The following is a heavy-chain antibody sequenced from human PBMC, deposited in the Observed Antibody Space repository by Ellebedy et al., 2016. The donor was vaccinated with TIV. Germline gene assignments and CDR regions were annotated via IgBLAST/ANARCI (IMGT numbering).Heavy chain of an antibody. Sequence: MPSETLSLTCGVSGDSINNDNYWSWVRQPPGRGLEWIGEVYQTGHTNYNPSLRSRITITVDKSKGQFSLTLRSRTAADTAVYYCARDWTRGGGYIPSWFDPWGQGTLVTVSS. CDR2: VYQTGHT. V-gene: IGHV4-4*02. CDR3: ARDWTRGGGYIPSWFDP. CDR1: GDSINNDNY. J-gene: IGHJ5*02. D-gene: IGHD3/OR15-3a*01.